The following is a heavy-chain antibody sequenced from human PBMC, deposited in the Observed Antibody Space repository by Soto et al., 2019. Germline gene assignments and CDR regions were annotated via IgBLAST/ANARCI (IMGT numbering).Heavy chain of an antibody. J-gene: IGHJ4*02. CDR1: GFTFSSYS. CDR2: ISSSSSSDI. D-gene: IGHD3-3*01. Sequence: GRSLRLSCAASGFTFSSYSRNWVPQAPGKGLEWVPSISSSSSSDIYYADSVKGRFTISRDNAKNSLYLQMSSLRAEDTAVYSCASDSDFWSGQREYWGQGTLVTVSA. V-gene: IGHV3-21*01. CDR3: ASDSDFWSGQREY.